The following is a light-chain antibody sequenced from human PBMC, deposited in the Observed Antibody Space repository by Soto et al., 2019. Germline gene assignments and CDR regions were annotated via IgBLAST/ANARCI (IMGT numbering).Light chain of an antibody. CDR3: QQRSNWPPWT. V-gene: IGKV3-11*01. CDR2: DAS. CDR1: QSVSSY. Sequence: ENVLTQSPATLSLAPGGRATLSRRASQSVSSYLAWYQQKPGQAPRLLIYDASNRATGIPARFSGSGSGTDFTLTISSLEPEDFAVYYCQQRSNWPPWTFGQGTKVDIK. J-gene: IGKJ1*01.